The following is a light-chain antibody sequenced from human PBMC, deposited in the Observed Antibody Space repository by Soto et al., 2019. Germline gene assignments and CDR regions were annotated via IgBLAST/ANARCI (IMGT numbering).Light chain of an antibody. J-gene: IGKJ4*01. CDR1: QSINNW. CDR3: QHHNSFPFT. CDR2: KAS. V-gene: IGKV1-5*03. Sequence: DIQMTQSPPTLSASVGDRVTITCRASQSINNWLAWHQQKPGKAPKVLLYKASSLESGVPSRFSGSGSGTEFTLTISSLQPDDVATYYCQHHNSFPFTFGGGTKVEIK.